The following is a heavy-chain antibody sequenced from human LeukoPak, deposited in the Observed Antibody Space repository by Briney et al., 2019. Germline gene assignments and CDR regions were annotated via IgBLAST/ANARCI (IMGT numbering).Heavy chain of an antibody. CDR1: GFTFSSYG. D-gene: IGHD3-9*01. CDR3: AKDLLYVGRYFDWLALDY. V-gene: IGHV3-30*02. CDR2: IRYDGSNK. J-gene: IGHJ4*02. Sequence: PGGSLRLSCAASGFTFSSYGMHWVRQAPGKGLEWVAFIRYDGSNKYYADSVKGRFTISRDNSKNTLYLQMNSLRAEDMAVYYCAKDLLYVGRYFDWLALDYWGQGTLVTVSS.